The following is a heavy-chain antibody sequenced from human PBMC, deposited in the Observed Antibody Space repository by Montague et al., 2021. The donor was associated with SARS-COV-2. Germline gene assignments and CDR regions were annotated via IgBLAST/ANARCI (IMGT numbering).Heavy chain of an antibody. CDR1: GGSISSSSYY. J-gene: IGHJ3*02. CDR2: IYYSGST. D-gene: IGHD3-22*01. CDR3: ASPTYYYDSSWSDAFDI. V-gene: IGHV4-39*01. Sequence: SETLSLTCTVSGGSISSSSYYWGWIRQPPGKGLEWIGSIYYSGSTYYNPSLKSRVTISVDTSKNQFSLKLSSVTAADTAVYYWASPTYYYDSSWSDAFDIWGQGTRVPVSS.